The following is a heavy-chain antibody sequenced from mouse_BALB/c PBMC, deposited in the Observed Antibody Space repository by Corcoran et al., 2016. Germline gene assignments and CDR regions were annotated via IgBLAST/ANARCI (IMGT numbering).Heavy chain of an antibody. D-gene: IGHD3-3*01. Sequence: EVQLQQSGAELVKPGASVKLSCTASGFNIKDTYMHWVKQRPEQGLAWIGRIDPANGNTKYDTKFQDKATITADTSSNTAYLELSSLTSEDTAVYYCARAGWYLDVWGAGTTVTVSS. J-gene: IGHJ1*01. V-gene: IGHV14-3*02. CDR3: ARAGWYLDV. CDR2: IDPANGNT. CDR1: GFNIKDTY.